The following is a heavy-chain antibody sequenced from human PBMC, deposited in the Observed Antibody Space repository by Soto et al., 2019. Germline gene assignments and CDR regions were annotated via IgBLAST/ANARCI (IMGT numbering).Heavy chain of an antibody. Sequence: QVQLVESGGGVVQPGRSLRLSCAASGFTFSSYGMHWVRQAPGKGLEWVAVISYDGSNKYYADSVKGRFTISRDNSKNTLYLQMNSLRAEDTAVYYCAKGARGCYYFWGQGTLVTVSS. CDR2: ISYDGSNK. V-gene: IGHV3-30*18. D-gene: IGHD2-15*01. J-gene: IGHJ4*02. CDR3: AKGARGCYYF. CDR1: GFTFSSYG.